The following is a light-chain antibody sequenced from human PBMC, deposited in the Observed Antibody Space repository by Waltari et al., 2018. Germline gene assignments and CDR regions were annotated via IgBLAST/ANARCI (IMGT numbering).Light chain of an antibody. V-gene: IGKV3-20*01. Sequence: EIVLTQSPGTLSLSPGERVTLSCRARQSVSRALAWYQQKPGQAPRLLIYGPSSRATGIPDRFSGSGCGTNFSLTISRLEPEDFAVYYCQHYVRLPVTFGQGTKVEIK. CDR2: GPS. J-gene: IGKJ1*01. CDR1: QSVSRA. CDR3: QHYVRLPVT.